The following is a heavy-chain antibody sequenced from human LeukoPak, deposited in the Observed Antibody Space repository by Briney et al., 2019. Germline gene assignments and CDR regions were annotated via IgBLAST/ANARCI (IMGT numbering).Heavy chain of an antibody. J-gene: IGHJ3*02. CDR1: GYSFTSYW. Sequence: GESLQIPCKGSGYSFTSYWIGWLRQMPARGLEWMGIIYPGDADTRYSPSFQGQVTISADKSISTAYLQWSSLKASDTAMYYCARQPGYSYGRGYAFDMWGQGTMVTVSS. D-gene: IGHD5-18*01. CDR2: IYPGDADT. V-gene: IGHV5-51*01. CDR3: ARQPGYSYGRGYAFDM.